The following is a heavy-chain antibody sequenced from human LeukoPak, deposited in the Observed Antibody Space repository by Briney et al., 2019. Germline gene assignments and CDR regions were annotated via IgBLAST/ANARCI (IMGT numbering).Heavy chain of an antibody. D-gene: IGHD3-10*01. CDR2: ISGIGGNT. Sequence: GGSLRLSCAASGFTFSSYAMGWVRQAPGKGLEWVSAISGIGGNTYYADSVKGRFTIYRDNSKNTLYLQMTSLRAEDTAVYYCANASGSGQARNIYCYGGMDVWGQGTMVTVSS. J-gene: IGHJ6*02. CDR1: GFTFSSYA. CDR3: ANASGSGQARNIYCYGGMDV. V-gene: IGHV3-23*01.